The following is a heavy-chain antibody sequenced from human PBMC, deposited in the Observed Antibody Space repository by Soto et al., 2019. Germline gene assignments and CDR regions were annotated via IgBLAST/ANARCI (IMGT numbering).Heavy chain of an antibody. CDR1: GYTFTSYG. D-gene: IGHD3-10*01. V-gene: IGHV1-18*01. CDR3: ASSPQYYYGSGIPKNYYYYYMDV. CDR2: ISAYNGNT. J-gene: IGHJ6*03. Sequence: QVQLVQSGAEVKKPGASVKVSCKASGYTFTSYGISWVRQAPGQGLEWMGWISAYNGNTNYAQKLQGRVTMTTDTCTSTAYMELRSLRSDDTAVYYCASSPQYYYGSGIPKNYYYYYMDVWGKGTTVTVSS.